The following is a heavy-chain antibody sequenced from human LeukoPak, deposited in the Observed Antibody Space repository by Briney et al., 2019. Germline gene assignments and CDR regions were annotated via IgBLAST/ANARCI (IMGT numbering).Heavy chain of an antibody. Sequence: PGGSLRLSCAASGFSFSNYWMSWVRQAPGKGLEWGANIKEDGSEKNYVDSVKGRFTISRDNANNSLCLQMNSLRAEDTAVYYCARAGYSRGWYFSQDFWGQGTLVTVSS. D-gene: IGHD6-19*01. CDR3: ARAGYSRGWYFSQDF. CDR1: GFSFSNYW. CDR2: IKEDGSEK. V-gene: IGHV3-7*04. J-gene: IGHJ4*02.